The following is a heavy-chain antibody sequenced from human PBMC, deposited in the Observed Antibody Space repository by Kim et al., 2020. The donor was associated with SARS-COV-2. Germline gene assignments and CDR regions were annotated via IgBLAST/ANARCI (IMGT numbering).Heavy chain of an antibody. CDR2: IYYSGST. J-gene: IGHJ4*01. CDR1: GGSISSSSYY. V-gene: IGHV4-39*01. D-gene: IGHD6-13*01. Sequence: SETLTLTCTVSGGSISSSSYYWGWIRQPPGTGLEWIGSIYYSGSTYYNQSLQSRVTISVDTSKNQFSLKLSSVTAADTAVYYCATTQEEQQLGEFDYWG. CDR3: ATTQEEQQLGEFDY.